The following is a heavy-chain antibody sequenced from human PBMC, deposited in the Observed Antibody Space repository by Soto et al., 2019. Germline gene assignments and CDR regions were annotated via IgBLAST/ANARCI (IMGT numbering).Heavy chain of an antibody. J-gene: IGHJ4*02. D-gene: IGHD6-13*01. Sequence: ASVKVSCKASGYTFTSYCISWVRQAPGQGLEWMGWISAYNGNTNYAQKLQGRVTMTTDTSTSTAYMELRSLRSDDTAVYYCARGPRSSSWYYFDYWGQGTLVTVSS. CDR2: ISAYNGNT. CDR1: GYTFTSYC. CDR3: ARGPRSSSWYYFDY. V-gene: IGHV1-18*04.